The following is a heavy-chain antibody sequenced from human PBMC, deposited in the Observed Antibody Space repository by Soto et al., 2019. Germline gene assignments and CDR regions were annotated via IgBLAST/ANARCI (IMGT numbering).Heavy chain of an antibody. CDR1: GFTFSNHA. CDR2: IIGSGGTT. Sequence: GGSLRLSCVASGFTFSNHAMNWVRQAPGKGLEWVSSIIGSGGTTYYADSVKGRFTISRDNSKNTLYLQMNSLRAEDTAVYYCAKSFMGFSYGKIDYWGQGTLVTVSS. D-gene: IGHD5-18*01. J-gene: IGHJ4*02. V-gene: IGHV3-23*01. CDR3: AKSFMGFSYGKIDY.